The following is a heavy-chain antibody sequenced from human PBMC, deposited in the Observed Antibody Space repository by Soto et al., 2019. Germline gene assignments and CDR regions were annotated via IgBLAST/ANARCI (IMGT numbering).Heavy chain of an antibody. Sequence: QVQLQESGPGLVKPSQTLSLTCTVSGGSMNSGGYCWSWIRQHPGEGLEWIGCISYGGTTSYNPSLKRGVIISVDTSKNQFSLKLTSVTAADTAVYYCSRGILVWGQGTLITVSS. J-gene: IGHJ4*02. D-gene: IGHD2-15*01. V-gene: IGHV4-31*03. CDR3: SRGILV. CDR2: ISYGGTT. CDR1: GGSMNSGGYC.